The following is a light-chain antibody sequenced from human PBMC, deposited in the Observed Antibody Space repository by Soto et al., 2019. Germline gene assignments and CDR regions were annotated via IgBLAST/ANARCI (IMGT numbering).Light chain of an antibody. CDR1: HHVATN. J-gene: IGKJ1*01. CDR3: QQYTDRPPWT. CDR2: GAS. Sequence: EIVMTQSPVTLSVSPGERATLSCRASHHVATNLAWYQQKPGQAPSLLIYGASTRATGISARFSGSGSGTEFTLTISSLQSDDFGVYYCQQYTDRPPWTFGQGTKV. V-gene: IGKV3-15*01.